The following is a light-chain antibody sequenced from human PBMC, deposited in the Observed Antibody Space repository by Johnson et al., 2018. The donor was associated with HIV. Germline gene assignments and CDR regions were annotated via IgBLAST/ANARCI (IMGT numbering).Light chain of an antibody. CDR1: NSNIGNSY. V-gene: IGLV1-51*02. CDR3: GTWDSSLDAYV. J-gene: IGLJ1*01. Sequence: QSVLTQPPSVSAAPGQKVTISCYGSNSNIGNSYVSWYQQLPRTAPKLLIYENNKRPSGIPDRFSGSKSGTSATLGITGLQTGDEADYYCGTWDSSLDAYVFGTGTKVAVL. CDR2: ENN.